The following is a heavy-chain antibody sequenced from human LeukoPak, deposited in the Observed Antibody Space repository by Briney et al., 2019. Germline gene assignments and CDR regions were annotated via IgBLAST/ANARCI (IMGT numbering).Heavy chain of an antibody. D-gene: IGHD1-1*01. Sequence: SETLSLTCTVSGGSISSGSYYWSWTRQPAGKGLEWIGRIYTSGSTNYNPSLKSRVTISVDTSKNQFSLKLSSVTAADTAVYYCARTRGDETGIPPWFDPWGQGTLVTVSS. V-gene: IGHV4-61*02. CDR1: GGSISSGSYY. J-gene: IGHJ5*02. CDR2: IYTSGST. CDR3: ARTRGDETGIPPWFDP.